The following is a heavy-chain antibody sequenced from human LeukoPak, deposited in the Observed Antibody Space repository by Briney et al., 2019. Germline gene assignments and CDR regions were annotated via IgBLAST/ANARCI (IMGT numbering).Heavy chain of an antibody. CDR1: GGSVSSGSYY. CDR3: AREESPLYGSGSYYGWFDP. D-gene: IGHD3-10*01. J-gene: IGHJ5*02. V-gene: IGHV4-61*01. CDR2: IYYSGST. Sequence: SETLSLTCTVSGGSVSSGSYYWSWIRQPPGKGLEWIGYIYYSGSTNYIPSLKSRVTISVATSKNQFSLKLSSVTAADTAVYYCAREESPLYGSGSYYGWFDPWGQGTLVTVSS.